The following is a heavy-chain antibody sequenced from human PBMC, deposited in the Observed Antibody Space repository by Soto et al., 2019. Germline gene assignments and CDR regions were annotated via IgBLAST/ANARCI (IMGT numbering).Heavy chain of an antibody. V-gene: IGHV4-39*01. Sequence: SETLSLTCTVSGGSISSSSYYWGWIRQPPGKGLEWIGSIYYSGSTYYNPSLKSRVTISVDTSKNQFSLKLSSVTAADTAVYYCASPSPGGGYSVDYWGQGTLVTAPQ. J-gene: IGHJ4*02. D-gene: IGHD5-18*01. CDR3: ASPSPGGGYSVDY. CDR2: IYYSGST. CDR1: GGSISSSSYY.